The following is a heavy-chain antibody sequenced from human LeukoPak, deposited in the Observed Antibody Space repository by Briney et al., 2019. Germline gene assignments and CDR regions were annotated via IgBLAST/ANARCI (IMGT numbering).Heavy chain of an antibody. V-gene: IGHV4-39*07. CDR2: IYYSGST. Sequence: PSETLSLTCTVSGGSISSSSYYWGWIRQPPGKGLEWIGSIYYSGSTYYNPSLKSRVTISVDTSKNQFSLKLSSVTAADTAVYCCARNQGWFDPWGQGTLVTVSS. J-gene: IGHJ5*02. CDR3: ARNQGWFDP. CDR1: GGSISSSSYY.